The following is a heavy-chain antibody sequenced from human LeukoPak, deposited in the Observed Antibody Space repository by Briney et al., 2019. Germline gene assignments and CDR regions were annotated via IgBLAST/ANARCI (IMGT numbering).Heavy chain of an antibody. Sequence: GSLRLSCAASGFIFDSYTMNWVRQVPGKGLEWISSISSRSTYIYYADSVEGRFTISRDNAKNSLYLQMDSLGAEDTAVYYCAKDQGTTMITSLDSWGQGTLVTVSS. CDR3: AKDQGTTMITSLDS. J-gene: IGHJ4*02. D-gene: IGHD3-22*01. CDR1: GFIFDSYT. V-gene: IGHV3-21*01. CDR2: ISSRSTYI.